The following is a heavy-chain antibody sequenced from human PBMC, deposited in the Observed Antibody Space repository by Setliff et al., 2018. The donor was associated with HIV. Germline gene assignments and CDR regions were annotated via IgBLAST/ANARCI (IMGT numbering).Heavy chain of an antibody. J-gene: IGHJ6*03. CDR3: ATPVTSRGYYYMDV. CDR2: FYYSGST. D-gene: IGHD4-17*01. V-gene: IGHV4-59*06. CDR1: GGSFSDYS. Sequence: TSETLSLTCAVYGGSFSDYSWTWIRQPPGRGLEWIGYFYYSGSTYYNPSLKSRVIISIDTSNNQFSLKLKSVTAADTAVYYCATPVTSRGYYYMDVWGKGTTVTVSS.